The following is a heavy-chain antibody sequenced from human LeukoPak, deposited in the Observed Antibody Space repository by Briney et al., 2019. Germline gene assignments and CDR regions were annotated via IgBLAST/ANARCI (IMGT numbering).Heavy chain of an antibody. CDR2: IYYSGST. Sequence: SETLSLTCTVSGGSISSYYWSWFRQPPGKGLESIGYIYYSGSTNYNPSLKSRVTISVDTSKNQFSLKLSSVTAADTAVYYCALEWELGKVDYWGQGTLVTVSS. D-gene: IGHD1-26*01. V-gene: IGHV4-59*01. CDR3: ALEWELGKVDY. CDR1: GGSISSYY. J-gene: IGHJ4*02.